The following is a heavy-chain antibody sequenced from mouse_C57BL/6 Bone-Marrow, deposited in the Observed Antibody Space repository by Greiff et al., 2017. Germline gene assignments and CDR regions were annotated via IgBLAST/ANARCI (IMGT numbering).Heavy chain of an antibody. CDR3: ARRLYYGLWVDY. Sequence: QVQLKQPGAELVKPGASVKLSCKASGYTFTSYWMHWVKQRPGQGLEWIGMIHPNSGSTNYNEKFKSKATLTVDKSSSTAYMQLSSLTSEDSAVYYCARRLYYGLWVDYWGQGTTLTVSS. D-gene: IGHD1-1*01. CDR2: IHPNSGST. CDR1: GYTFTSYW. J-gene: IGHJ2*01. V-gene: IGHV1-64*01.